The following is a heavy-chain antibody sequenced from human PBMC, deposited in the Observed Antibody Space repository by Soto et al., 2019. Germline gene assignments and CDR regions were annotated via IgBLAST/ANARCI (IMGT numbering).Heavy chain of an antibody. Sequence: ASVKVSCKTSGYTFTSFCVSWVRQAPGQGLEWMGWISGYNGKTKYAQTLQGGVTMTADTSTSTVYMELRGLRSDDTAVYFCARDKMIDDYGLGTYDYWGQGTTVTVSS. CDR1: GYTFTSFC. CDR2: ISGYNGKT. D-gene: IGHD3-10*01. V-gene: IGHV1-18*04. CDR3: ARDKMIDDYGLGTYDY. J-gene: IGHJ4*02.